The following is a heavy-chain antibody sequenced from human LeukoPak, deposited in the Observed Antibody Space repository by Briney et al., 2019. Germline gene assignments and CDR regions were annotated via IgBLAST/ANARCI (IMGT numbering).Heavy chain of an antibody. CDR1: GFTFSDYY. D-gene: IGHD6-13*01. Sequence: GGSLRLSCAASGFTFSDYYMSWIRQAPGKGLEWVSYISSSGSTIYYADSVKGRFTVSRDNAKNSLYLQLNSLRAEDTAVYYCARVSVAALLGYWGQGTLVTVSP. V-gene: IGHV3-11*01. CDR2: ISSSGSTI. CDR3: ARVSVAALLGY. J-gene: IGHJ4*02.